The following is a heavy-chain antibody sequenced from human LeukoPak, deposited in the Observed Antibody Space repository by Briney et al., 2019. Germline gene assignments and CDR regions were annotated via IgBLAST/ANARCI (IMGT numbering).Heavy chain of an antibody. J-gene: IGHJ4*02. Sequence: SETLSLTCTVSGGSVSGGNYYCSGIRQSPGKGLEWIGYIHYSGSTVYNPSLKSRVTMSIDTSKNQFSLNLSSATAADTAVYYCTRTGSTGGYWGQGTLVTVSS. CDR1: GGSVSGGNYY. CDR2: IHYSGST. CDR3: TRTGSTGGY. V-gene: IGHV4-61*01. D-gene: IGHD1-7*01.